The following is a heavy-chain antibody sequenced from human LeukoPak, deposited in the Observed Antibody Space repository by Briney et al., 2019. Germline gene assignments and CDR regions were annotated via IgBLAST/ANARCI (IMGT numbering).Heavy chain of an antibody. CDR2: IIPIFGTA. D-gene: IGHD3-22*01. CDR3: ATTPDSSGSYFDY. Sequence: SVKVSCKASGGTFSSYAIGWVRQAPGQGLEWMGGIIPIFGTANYARKFKGRVTITADKSTSTAYMELSSLRSEDTAVYYCATTPDSSGSYFDYWGQGTLVTVSS. V-gene: IGHV1-69*06. CDR1: GGTFSSYA. J-gene: IGHJ4*02.